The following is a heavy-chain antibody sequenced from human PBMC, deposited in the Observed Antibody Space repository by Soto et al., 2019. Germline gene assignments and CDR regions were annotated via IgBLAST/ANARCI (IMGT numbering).Heavy chain of an antibody. CDR2: ISSYNGNT. CDR1: GYTFTSYG. CDR3: ARVVSGFGVTPNREDV. J-gene: IGHJ6*02. V-gene: IGHV1-18*01. D-gene: IGHD3-10*01. Sequence: GASVKVSCKASGYTFTSYGISWVRQAPGQGLEWMGWISSYNGNTNYAQKLQGRVTMTTDTSTSTAYMELRSLRSDDTAVYYCARVVSGFGVTPNREDVWGQGTTVTVSS.